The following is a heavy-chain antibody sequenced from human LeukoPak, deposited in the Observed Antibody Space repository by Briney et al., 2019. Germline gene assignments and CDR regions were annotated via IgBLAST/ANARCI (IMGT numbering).Heavy chain of an antibody. J-gene: IGHJ4*02. V-gene: IGHV3-33*06. D-gene: IGHD3-9*01. CDR3: AKGPSYDILTGYRSPLDY. Sequence: PGGAVRLSCAASGFSFSNYDMHWVRQAPGKGLEWVAVILYDGSNEYYADSVKGRFTISRDNSKNTLYLQMNGLRVEDTAVYYCAKGPSYDILTGYRSPLDYWGQGTLVTVSS. CDR2: ILYDGSNE. CDR1: GFSFSNYD.